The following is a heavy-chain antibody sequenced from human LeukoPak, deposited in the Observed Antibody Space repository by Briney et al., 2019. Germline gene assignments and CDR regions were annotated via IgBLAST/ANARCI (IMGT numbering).Heavy chain of an antibody. CDR3: APGGYGELDFDY. Sequence: GRSLRLSCAASGFTFSSYGMHWVRQAPGKGLEWVAVISYDGSNKYYADSVKGRFTISRDNSKNTLYLQMNSLRAEDTALYYCAPGGYGELDFDYWGQGTLVTVSS. CDR1: GFTFSSYG. CDR2: ISYDGSNK. V-gene: IGHV3-30*03. J-gene: IGHJ4*02. D-gene: IGHD4-17*01.